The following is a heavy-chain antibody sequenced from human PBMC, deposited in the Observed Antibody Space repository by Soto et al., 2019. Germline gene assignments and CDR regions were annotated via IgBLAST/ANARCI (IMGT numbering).Heavy chain of an antibody. D-gene: IGHD3-16*01. J-gene: IGHJ3*01. V-gene: IGHV1-69*01. Sequence: QVQLVQSGAEVQEPGSSVKVSCKASGGSFRSSAISWVRQAPVQGLEWMGEIIPVFDKANYAQKFQGRLLITADEPTGTVSMELSSLTSEDTAVYFCARLRRDWGDAFELWGRGTIVTVSS. CDR3: ARLRRDWGDAFEL. CDR1: GGSFRSSA. CDR2: IIPVFDKA.